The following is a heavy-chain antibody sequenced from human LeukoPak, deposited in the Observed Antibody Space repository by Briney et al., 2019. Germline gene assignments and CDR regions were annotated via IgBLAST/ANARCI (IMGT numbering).Heavy chain of an antibody. CDR3: ARDRVYNSGWYDFDY. J-gene: IGHJ4*02. V-gene: IGHV1-2*02. D-gene: IGHD6-19*01. CDR2: INPNSGDT. Sequence: ASVKVSCKASGYTFTGYYMNWVRQAPGQGLEWIGWINPNSGDTNYPQKFQGRVTMSRDTSISTAYMELSRLRSDDTAVYYCARDRVYNSGWYDFDYWGQGTLVTVSS. CDR1: GYTFTGYY.